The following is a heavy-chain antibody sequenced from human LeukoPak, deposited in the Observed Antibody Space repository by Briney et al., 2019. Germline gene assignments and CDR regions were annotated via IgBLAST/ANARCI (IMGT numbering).Heavy chain of an antibody. V-gene: IGHV1-2*02. D-gene: IGHD2-15*01. CDR2: INPNSGGT. J-gene: IGHJ3*02. Sequence: ASVKVSCKASGYTFTGYYMHWVRQAPGQGVEWMGWINPNSGGTNYAQKFQGRVTMTRDTSISTAYMELSRLRSDDTAVYYCARDRMRSSTSGPKDPHDAFDIWGHGTMVTVSS. CDR3: ARDRMRSSTSGPKDPHDAFDI. CDR1: GYTFTGYY.